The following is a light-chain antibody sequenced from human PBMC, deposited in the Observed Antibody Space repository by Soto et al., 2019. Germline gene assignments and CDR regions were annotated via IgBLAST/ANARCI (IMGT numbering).Light chain of an antibody. CDR2: DAS. CDR3: QQYKSYSPLT. V-gene: IGKV1-5*01. CDR1: PSISSW. Sequence: EIQMTQSPSTLSASVGDRVTITCRASPSISSWLAWYQQKPWKAPKLLIYDASSLESGVPSRFSGSGSGTEFTRTISSLQPDEFATYYCQQYKSYSPLTFGGGTKLEIK. J-gene: IGKJ4*01.